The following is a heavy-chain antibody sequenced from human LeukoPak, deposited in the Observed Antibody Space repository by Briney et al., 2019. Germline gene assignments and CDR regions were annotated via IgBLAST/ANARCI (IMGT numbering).Heavy chain of an antibody. V-gene: IGHV4-30-2*01. CDR3: ARAAAAWY. D-gene: IGHD6-13*01. CDR1: GGSISSGGYY. Sequence: SETLSLTCTVSGGSISSGGYYWSWIRQPPGTGLEWIGYIYHSGSTYYNPSLKSRVTISVDRSKNQFSLKLSSVTAADTAVYYCARAAAAWYWGQGTLVTVSS. J-gene: IGHJ4*02. CDR2: IYHSGST.